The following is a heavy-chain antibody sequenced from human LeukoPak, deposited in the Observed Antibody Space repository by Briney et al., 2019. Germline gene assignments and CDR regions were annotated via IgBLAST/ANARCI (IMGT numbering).Heavy chain of an antibody. CDR2: ISGGGGST. J-gene: IGHJ4*02. CDR1: GFTFSNYA. D-gene: IGHD6-19*01. Sequence: GGSLRLSCAASGFTFSNYAMSWVRQAPGKGLEWVSAISGGGGSTYYADSVKGRFTISRDNSKNTLYLQMSSLRAEDTAVYYCAKEDGSGWYDYWGQVTLVTVSS. V-gene: IGHV3-23*01. CDR3: AKEDGSGWYDY.